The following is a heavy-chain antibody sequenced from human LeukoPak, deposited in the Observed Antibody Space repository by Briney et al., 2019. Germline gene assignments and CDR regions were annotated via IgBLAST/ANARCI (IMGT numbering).Heavy chain of an antibody. J-gene: IGHJ4*02. V-gene: IGHV3-64*02. CDR3: TRRPAADTFYSDY. CDR2: ISYNGGNT. D-gene: IGHD2-2*01. CDR1: GFTFSRFA. Sequence: GGSLRLSCAASGFTFSRFAMHWVRQAPEKGLEYVAAISYNGGNTYYADSVKGRFTISRDNSKNTLYLQMGSLRAEDMAVYYCTRRPAADTFYSDYWGQGILVTVSP.